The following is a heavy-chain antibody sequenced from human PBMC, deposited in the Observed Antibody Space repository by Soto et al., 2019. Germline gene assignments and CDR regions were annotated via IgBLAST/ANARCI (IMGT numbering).Heavy chain of an antibody. D-gene: IGHD5-12*01. V-gene: IGHV4-4*07. CDR2: IYTNGHA. J-gene: IGHJ4*02. Sequence: ETLSLTCTVSGGSISNYYWSWIRQPAGKGLEWIGRIYTNGHADYNPSLKSRVTISIDTSKNQFSLKVTSMTAAGTAMYYCARERREEIHDGYDIDYWGQGTLVTVSS. CDR1: GGSISNYY. CDR3: ARERREEIHDGYDIDY.